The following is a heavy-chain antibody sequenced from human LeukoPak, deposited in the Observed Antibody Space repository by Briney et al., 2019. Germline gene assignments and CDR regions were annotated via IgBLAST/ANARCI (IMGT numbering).Heavy chain of an antibody. V-gene: IGHV3-30*03. D-gene: IGHD2/OR15-2a*01. CDR1: GFTFSDYA. CDR2: IAYGGTYT. J-gene: IGHJ6*02. CDR3: ARNKAITAFFGMDV. Sequence: GGALRLSCAASGFTFSDYAMHWVRQAPGKGLEWVAVIAYGGTYTHHADSLKGRFTISRDNSRDTLYIQINSLRPEDTALYYCARNKAITAFFGMDVWGQGTTIIVSS.